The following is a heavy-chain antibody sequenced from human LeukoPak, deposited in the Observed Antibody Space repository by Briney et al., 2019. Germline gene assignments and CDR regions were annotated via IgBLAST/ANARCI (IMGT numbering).Heavy chain of an antibody. CDR3: AREGGFYRPLDY. V-gene: IGHV4-4*02. D-gene: IGHD3-3*01. CDR1: GGSISSGNW. CDR2: VHLDGRT. J-gene: IGHJ4*02. Sequence: PSETLSLTCAVSGGSISSGNWWSWVRQPPGKGLEWIGEVHLDGRTNYNPSLTGRLTLSVDLYENHISLKLTSVTAADTAVYYCAREGGFYRPLDYLGQGTLVTVSS.